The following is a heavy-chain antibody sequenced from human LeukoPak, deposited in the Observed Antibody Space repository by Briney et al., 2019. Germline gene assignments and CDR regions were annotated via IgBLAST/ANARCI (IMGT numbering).Heavy chain of an antibody. CDR2: IDYSGST. CDR1: SGSINNYY. D-gene: IGHD6-13*01. V-gene: IGHV4-59*12. CDR3: ARVAGSSWFGYYYYGMDV. J-gene: IGHJ6*02. Sequence: SETLSLTCTVSSGSINNYYWSWIRQPPGKGLEWIGYIDYSGSTNYNPSLKSRVTISVDASKNQFSLKLSSVTAADTAVYYCARVAGSSWFGYYYYGMDVWGQGTTVTVSS.